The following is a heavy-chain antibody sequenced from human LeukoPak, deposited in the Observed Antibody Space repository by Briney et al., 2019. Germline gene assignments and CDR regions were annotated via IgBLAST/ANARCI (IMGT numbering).Heavy chain of an antibody. CDR1: GFIFSNYA. Sequence: GGSLRLSCATSGFIFSNYAFHWVRQAPGKGLEWVAVIWADGSDKYYADSVKGRFTISRDKSDNMVSLQMDSLRVEDTAVYYCVREGAVAGSVVRNWFDRWGQGTLVTVSS. CDR3: VREGAVAGSVVRNWFDR. V-gene: IGHV3-33*01. J-gene: IGHJ5*02. CDR2: IWADGSDK. D-gene: IGHD6-19*01.